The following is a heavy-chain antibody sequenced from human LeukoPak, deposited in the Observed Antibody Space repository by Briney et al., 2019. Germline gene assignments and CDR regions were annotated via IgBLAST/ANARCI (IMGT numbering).Heavy chain of an antibody. V-gene: IGHV4-39*07. Sequence: SETLSLTCTVSGGSISSSSYYWSRIRQPPGKGLEWIGEINHSGSTNYNPSLKSRVTISVDTSKNQFSLKLSSVTAADTAVYYCARGSRLGVVERDAFDIWGQGTMVTVSS. J-gene: IGHJ3*02. CDR2: INHSGST. D-gene: IGHD3-3*01. CDR1: GGSISSSSYY. CDR3: ARGSRLGVVERDAFDI.